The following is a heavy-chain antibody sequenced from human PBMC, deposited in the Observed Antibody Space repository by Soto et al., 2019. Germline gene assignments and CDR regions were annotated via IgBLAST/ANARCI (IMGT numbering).Heavy chain of an antibody. D-gene: IGHD3-22*01. CDR1: GGSVSSGNYY. V-gene: IGHV4-61*01. J-gene: IGHJ4*02. CDR3: ARSMHYSDGSNYSPFDY. CDR2: FYYTGST. Sequence: QVQLQESGPGLVKPSETLSLTCTVSGGSVSSGNYYWSWIRQPPGTGPEWIGYFYYTGSTNYNPSLKRRVTISIDASKNQFSLRLSSVTAADTAVYYCARSMHYSDGSNYSPFDYWGQGTLVTVSS.